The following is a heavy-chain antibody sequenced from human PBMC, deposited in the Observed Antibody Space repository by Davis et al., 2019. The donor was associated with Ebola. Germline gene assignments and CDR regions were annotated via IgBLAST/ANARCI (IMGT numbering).Heavy chain of an antibody. CDR2: INPSGGST. J-gene: IGHJ4*02. CDR3: ARASNLRGDY. D-gene: IGHD3-16*01. CDR1: GYTFTSYY. V-gene: IGHV1-46*01. Sequence: AASVKVSCKASGYTFTSYYMHWVRQAPGQGLEWMGIINPSGGSTSYAQKFQGRVTMTRDTSISTAYMELSRLRSDDTAVYYCARASNLRGDYWGQGTLVTVSS.